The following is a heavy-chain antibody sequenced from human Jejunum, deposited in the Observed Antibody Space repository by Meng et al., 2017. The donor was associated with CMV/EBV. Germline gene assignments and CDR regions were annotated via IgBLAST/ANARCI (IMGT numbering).Heavy chain of an antibody. J-gene: IGHJ4*02. CDR1: GYTFTHYG. V-gene: IGHV1-18*01. CDR3: ARVEVGITSGDY. Sequence: QAQLGQSGDEVKKPGAAVKVYCKASGYTFTHYGITWVRQAPGQGLEWMGWISAYNGNTNYAQTLQGRLTMTTDTSTSTAYMELRSLRSDDTAVYYCARVEVGITSGDYWGQVTLVTVSS. D-gene: IGHD1-26*01. CDR2: ISAYNGNT.